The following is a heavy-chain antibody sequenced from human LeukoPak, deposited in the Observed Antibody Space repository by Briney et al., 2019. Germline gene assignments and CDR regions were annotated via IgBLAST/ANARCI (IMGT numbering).Heavy chain of an antibody. CDR1: GFTFSSYA. CDR3: AKDEKRGGGPATY. J-gene: IGHJ4*02. D-gene: IGHD1-1*01. CDR2: LSGSGGGR. Sequence: GGSLRLSCAASGFTFSSYAMSWVRQAPGKGLEWVSALSGSGGGRYYADSVKGRFTISRDNSKNPLDLQRNSLRAEDTAVYYCAKDEKRGGGPATYWGQGTLVTVSS. V-gene: IGHV3-23*01.